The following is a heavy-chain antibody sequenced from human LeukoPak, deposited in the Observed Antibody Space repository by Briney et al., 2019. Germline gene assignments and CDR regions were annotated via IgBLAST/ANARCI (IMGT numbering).Heavy chain of an antibody. V-gene: IGHV4-31*03. J-gene: IGHJ4*02. CDR3: ARGYYYDGTSYYY. Sequence: SETLSLTCTVSGGSVSSGGFYWSWIRQHPGKGLEWIGYIYYTGSTYYNPSLKSRLTISLHTSKNQFSLKLTSVTAADTAVYFCARGYYYDGTSYYYWGQGTLVTVSS. D-gene: IGHD3-22*01. CDR1: GGSVSSGGFY. CDR2: IYYTGST.